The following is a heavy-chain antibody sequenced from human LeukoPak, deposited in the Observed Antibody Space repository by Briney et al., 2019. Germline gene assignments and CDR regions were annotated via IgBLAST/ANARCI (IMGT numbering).Heavy chain of an antibody. Sequence: PSETLSLTCAVYGGSFSGYYWSWIRQPPGKGLEWIGEINHSGSTNYNPSLKSRVTISVDTSKNQFSLKLSSVTAADTAVYYCAAQCGGDCSYFFDYWGQGTLVTVSS. D-gene: IGHD2-21*01. CDR1: GGSFSGYY. CDR3: AAQCGGDCSYFFDY. J-gene: IGHJ4*02. CDR2: INHSGST. V-gene: IGHV4-34*01.